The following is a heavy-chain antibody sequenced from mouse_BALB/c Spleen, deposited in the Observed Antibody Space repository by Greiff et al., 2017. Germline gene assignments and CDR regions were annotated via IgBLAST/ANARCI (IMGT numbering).Heavy chain of an antibody. CDR2: ISYSGST. Sequence: EVKLVESGPSLVKPSQTLSLTCSVTGDSITSGYWNWIRKFPGNKLEYMGYISYSGSTYYNPSLKSRISITRDTSKNQYYLQLNSVTTEDTATYYCARASEALYAMDYWGQGTSVTVSS. V-gene: IGHV3-8*02. CDR1: GDSITSGY. CDR3: ARASEALYAMDY. J-gene: IGHJ4*01. D-gene: IGHD6-2*01.